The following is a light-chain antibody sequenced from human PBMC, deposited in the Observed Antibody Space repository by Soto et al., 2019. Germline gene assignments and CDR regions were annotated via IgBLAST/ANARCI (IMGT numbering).Light chain of an antibody. J-gene: IGKJ1*01. CDR1: QTISGW. Sequence: DMRMTQSPDTLSASVGYRVTITCRASQTISGWLAWYQQKPGKAPQLLIYHASVLYRGVPSRIRGRGSETLYTLTISSLPPDDLETYYCQQYDYYPWTFGQGTKVDIK. CDR2: HAS. CDR3: QQYDYYPWT. V-gene: IGKV1-5*01.